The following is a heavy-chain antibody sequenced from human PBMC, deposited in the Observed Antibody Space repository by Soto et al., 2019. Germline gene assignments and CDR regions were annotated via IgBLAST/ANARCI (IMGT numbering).Heavy chain of an antibody. Sequence: ASVKVSCKASGYSFTSYGISWLLQAPGQGLEWMGWINAYNGDTNYAQKLQGTVSMTTDTSTSTAYMELRSLRSDDTAVYYCARGGSGWHRGFDYSGQRTLDTGSS. J-gene: IGHJ4*02. D-gene: IGHD6-25*01. V-gene: IGHV1-18*01. CDR2: INAYNGDT. CDR1: GYSFTSYG. CDR3: ARGGSGWHRGFDY.